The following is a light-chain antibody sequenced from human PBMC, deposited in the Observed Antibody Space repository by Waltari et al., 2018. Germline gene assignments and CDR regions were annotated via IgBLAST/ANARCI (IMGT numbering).Light chain of an antibody. J-gene: IGKJ4*01. CDR1: ESVKGNY. CDR2: GSS. Sequence: EIVLTQSPGTLSLSPGERATLSCRASESVKGNYLVWYQQKPGQAPRVLIYGSSKRATGLPDRFIGSGSGTDFTLTISSLQPEDFATYYCQQSKTLPLTFGGGTRVEI. CDR3: QQSKTLPLT. V-gene: IGKV3-20*01.